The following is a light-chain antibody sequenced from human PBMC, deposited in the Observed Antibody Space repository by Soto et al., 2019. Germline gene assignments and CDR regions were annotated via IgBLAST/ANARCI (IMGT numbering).Light chain of an antibody. CDR2: GAS. V-gene: IGKV3-15*01. CDR1: QFISNS. J-gene: IGKJ1*01. Sequence: IVVTQSPATLSVSPGERVTLSCRASQFISNSLAWYQQRPGQPPRLLIYGASTRAAGISARFSGSGSGTEFTLTISSLQSEDFAVYYCQQSSNWPRTFGQGTKVDIK. CDR3: QQSSNWPRT.